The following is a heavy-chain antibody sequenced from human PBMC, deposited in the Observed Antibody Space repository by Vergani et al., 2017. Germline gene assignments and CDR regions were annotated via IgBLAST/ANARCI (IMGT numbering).Heavy chain of an antibody. Sequence: VQLVESGAEVKKPGASVKVSCKASGYTFTTYGISWVRQAPGQGLEWVGLIRAYNGNTNYAQKLQGRVTMTTDTSTSTAYMELRILRSDDTALYYWARVRYSNYVSSDYWGQGTLVTVSS. CDR3: ARVRYSNYVSSDY. J-gene: IGHJ4*02. D-gene: IGHD4-11*01. V-gene: IGHV1-18*01. CDR1: GYTFTTYG. CDR2: IRAYNGNT.